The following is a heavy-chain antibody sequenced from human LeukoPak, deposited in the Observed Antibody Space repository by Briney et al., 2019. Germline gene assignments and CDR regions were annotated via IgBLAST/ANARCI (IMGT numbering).Heavy chain of an antibody. CDR3: ARDNGAIRAYYYHGMDV. J-gene: IGHJ6*02. D-gene: IGHD2-8*01. Sequence: SETLFLTCAVSGGFISSRNWWSWVRQPPGKGLGWIGEIYHSGSINYNPSLKSRVTISVDKSKNQLSLRLTSVTAADTAVYYCARDNGAIRAYYYHGMDVWGQGTTVTVSS. V-gene: IGHV4-4*02. CDR2: IYHSGSI. CDR1: GGFISSRNW.